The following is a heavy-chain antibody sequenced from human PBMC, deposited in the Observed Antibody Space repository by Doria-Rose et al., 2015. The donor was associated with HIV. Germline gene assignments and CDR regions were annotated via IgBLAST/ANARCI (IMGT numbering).Heavy chain of an antibody. CDR1: GDYISAYNW. V-gene: IGHV4-4*02. Sequence: QVQLQESGPGLVKPSGTLSLTCAVSGDYISAYNWWTWVRQPPGKGLEWIGEIYHNGSTSSNPSLKSRVSMSVDKSKNQFSLKVNAVTAADTAVYYCARVFALFGVVIRPMAFDPWGLGTLVTVSS. D-gene: IGHD3-3*01. J-gene: IGHJ5*02. CDR3: ARVFALFGVVIRPMAFDP. CDR2: IYHNGST.